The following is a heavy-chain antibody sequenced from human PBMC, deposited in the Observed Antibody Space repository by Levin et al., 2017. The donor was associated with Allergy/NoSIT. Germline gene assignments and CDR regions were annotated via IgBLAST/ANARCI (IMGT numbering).Heavy chain of an antibody. CDR2: IKPHGDQR. CDR1: GFTFNTYW. D-gene: IGHD6-19*01. Sequence: ASVKVSCAASGFTFNTYWMSWVRQTPGKGLEWVANIKPHGDQRVYVDSVKGRFTISRDNAKNSLYLQMNSLRDEDTAVYYCARGSAESSGVDYWGQGTLVTVSS. V-gene: IGHV3-7*01. CDR3: ARGSAESSGVDY. J-gene: IGHJ4*02.